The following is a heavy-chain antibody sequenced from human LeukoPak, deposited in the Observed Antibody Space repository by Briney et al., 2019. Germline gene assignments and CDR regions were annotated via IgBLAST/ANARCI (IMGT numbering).Heavy chain of an antibody. CDR2: ISRSSSYK. Sequence: PGGSLRLSCAASGFTFDDYGMSWVRQPPGKGLEWVSSISRSSSYKSYAESVKGRFTISRDNAKNSLYLQMNRLRVEDTAVYYCAREGLTLPDDPIDYWGQGTLLTVSS. CDR3: AREGLTLPDDPIDY. D-gene: IGHD4-23*01. V-gene: IGHV3-21*01. CDR1: GFTFDDYG. J-gene: IGHJ4*02.